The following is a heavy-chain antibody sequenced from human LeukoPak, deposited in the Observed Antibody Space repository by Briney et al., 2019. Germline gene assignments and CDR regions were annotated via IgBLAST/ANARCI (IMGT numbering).Heavy chain of an antibody. CDR1: GFTFSSYG. J-gene: IGHJ5*02. CDR3: AKSIVPAAIRGNNWFDP. CDR2: IWYDGSNK. D-gene: IGHD2-2*01. Sequence: PGGSLRLSCAASGFTFSSYGMHWFRQAPGKGLEWVAVIWYDGSNKYYADSVKGRFTISRDNSKNTLYLQMNSLRAEDTAVYYCAKSIVPAAIRGNNWFDPWGQGTLVTVSS. V-gene: IGHV3-33*06.